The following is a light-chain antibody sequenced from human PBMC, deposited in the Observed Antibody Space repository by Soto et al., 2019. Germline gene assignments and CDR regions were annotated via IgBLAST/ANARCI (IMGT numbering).Light chain of an antibody. CDR2: EAS. CDR1: QSVSKTY. Sequence: EMVLTQSPGILSLSPGERATLSCRASQSVSKTYLAWYQQKTGQAPRLLIYEASNRATGIPARFSGSGSGTDFTLTISRLEPEDFAVYYCQQYGVSPGLFTFGPGTKVDIK. J-gene: IGKJ3*01. V-gene: IGKV3-20*01. CDR3: QQYGVSPGLFT.